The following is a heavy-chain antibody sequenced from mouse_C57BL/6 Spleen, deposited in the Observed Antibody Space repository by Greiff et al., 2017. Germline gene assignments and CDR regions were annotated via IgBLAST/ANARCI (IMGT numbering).Heavy chain of an antibody. D-gene: IGHD2-1*01. Sequence: VQLQQSGAELVKPGASVKLSCKASGYTFTSYWMHWVKQRPGRGLEWIGRIDPNSGGTKYNEKFKSKATLTVDKPSSTAYMQRSSLTAEDSAVYYCAREDYGKGLYFDYWGQGTTLTVSS. V-gene: IGHV1-72*01. CDR1: GYTFTSYW. CDR3: AREDYGKGLYFDY. CDR2: IDPNSGGT. J-gene: IGHJ2*01.